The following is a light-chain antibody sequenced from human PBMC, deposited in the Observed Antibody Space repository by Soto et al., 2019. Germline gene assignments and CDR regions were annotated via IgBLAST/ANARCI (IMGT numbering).Light chain of an antibody. J-gene: IGKJ1*01. V-gene: IGKV1-6*01. CDR2: GAS. Sequence: ALPVTPSPTSLFASVGDRGTIPCRSSQDIRNYLGWYQQKPGKAPQLLIYGASSLQRGVSSRFSGSGFGTDFTLTISSLQPEDSATYYCLQDRSHFWTFGQGTKVDIK. CDR1: QDIRNY. CDR3: LQDRSHFWT.